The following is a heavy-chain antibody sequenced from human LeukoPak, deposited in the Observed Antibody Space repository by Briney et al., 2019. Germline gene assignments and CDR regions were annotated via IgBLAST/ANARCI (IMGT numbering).Heavy chain of an antibody. Sequence: GGSLRLSCVASEFTFSSYNMNWVRQAPGKGLEWVSSISSSSYIYYADSVRGRFTISRDNAKNSLYLQMNNLRPEDTAVYYCAREIFWSGYFSNLHFDYWGQGTLVTVSS. D-gene: IGHD3-3*01. J-gene: IGHJ4*02. CDR3: AREIFWSGYFSNLHFDY. CDR1: EFTFSSYN. V-gene: IGHV3-21*06. CDR2: ISSSSYI.